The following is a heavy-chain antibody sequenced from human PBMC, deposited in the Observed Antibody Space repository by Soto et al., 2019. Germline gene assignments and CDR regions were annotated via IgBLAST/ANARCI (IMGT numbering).Heavy chain of an antibody. Sequence: SVKVSCKASGGTFSSYAISWVRQAPGQGLEWMGGIIPIFGTANYAQKFQGRVTITADKSTSTAYMELSSLRSEDTAVYYCASDDSGGYYFDYWGQGTLVTVSS. CDR2: IIPIFGTA. J-gene: IGHJ4*02. D-gene: IGHD3-22*01. V-gene: IGHV1-69*06. CDR1: GGTFSSYA. CDR3: ASDDSGGYYFDY.